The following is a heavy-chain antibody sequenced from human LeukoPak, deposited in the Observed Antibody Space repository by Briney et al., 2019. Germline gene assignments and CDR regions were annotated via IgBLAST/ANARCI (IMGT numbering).Heavy chain of an antibody. J-gene: IGHJ5*02. CDR3: EAAAAVLIDP. V-gene: IGHV4-39*07. CDR2: IYYSGST. D-gene: IGHD6-13*01. CDR1: GFTFSSYS. Sequence: GSLRLSCAASGFTFSSYSMNWVRQPPGKGLEWIGSIYYSGSTYYNPSLKSRVTISVDTSKNQFSLKLSSVTAADTAVYYCEAAAAVLIDPWGQGTLVTVSS.